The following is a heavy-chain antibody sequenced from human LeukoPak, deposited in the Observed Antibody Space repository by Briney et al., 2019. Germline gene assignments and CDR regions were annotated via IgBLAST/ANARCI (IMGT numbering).Heavy chain of an antibody. CDR1: GYSISSGYY. CDR3: ARDWGRSWYRGYFDY. D-gene: IGHD6-13*01. Sequence: SETLSLTCTISGYSISSGYYWGWIRQPPGKGLEWIGSIYHSGNTYYNPSLKSRLTISVDTSKNQLSLKLSSVTAADTAVYYCARDWGRSWYRGYFDYWGQGTLVTVSS. V-gene: IGHV4-38-2*02. J-gene: IGHJ4*02. CDR2: IYHSGNT.